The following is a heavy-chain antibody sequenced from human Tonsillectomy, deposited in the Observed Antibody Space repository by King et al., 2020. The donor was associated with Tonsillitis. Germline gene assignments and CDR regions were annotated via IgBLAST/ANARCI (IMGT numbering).Heavy chain of an antibody. CDR3: ARETGAPDY. Sequence: VQLQQWGAGLLKPSETLSLTCAVYGGSFSGYYWSWIRKPPGKGLEWIGEINHSGSTNYNPSLKSRVTIPVDTSKNQFSLNLSSVTAADTAVYYCARETGAPDYWGQGTLVTVSS. CDR2: INHSGST. D-gene: IGHD1-26*01. CDR1: GGSFSGYY. V-gene: IGHV4-34*01. J-gene: IGHJ4*02.